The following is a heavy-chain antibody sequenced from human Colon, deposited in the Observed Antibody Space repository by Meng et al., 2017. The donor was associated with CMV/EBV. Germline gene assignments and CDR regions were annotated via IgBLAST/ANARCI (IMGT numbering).Heavy chain of an antibody. CDR1: GGSFSGYY. V-gene: IGHV4-34*01. D-gene: IGHD2-15*01. Sequence: SETLSLTCAVYGGSFSGYYWSWIRQPPGKGLEWIGEINHSGSTNYNPSLKSRVTISVDTSKNQFSLKLSSVTAADTAVYYCARADGIVEITNAVHAIDFWGQGTMVTVSS. J-gene: IGHJ3*01. CDR2: INHSGST. CDR3: ARADGIVEITNAVHAIDF.